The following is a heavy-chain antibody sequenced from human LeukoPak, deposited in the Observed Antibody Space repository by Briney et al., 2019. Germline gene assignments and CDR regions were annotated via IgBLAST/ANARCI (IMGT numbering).Heavy chain of an antibody. V-gene: IGHV3-23*01. CDR2: ISASGGTT. CDR1: GFTFSSYA. D-gene: IGHD2-2*01. Sequence: GGSLRLSCAASGFTFSSYAMSWVRQAPGKGLEWVSAISASGGTTYYADSVKGRFTISRDNSKNTLYLQMNSLSAEDTAIYYCAKFTREYCSSASCPNWFDPWGQGTLVTVSS. J-gene: IGHJ5*02. CDR3: AKFTREYCSSASCPNWFDP.